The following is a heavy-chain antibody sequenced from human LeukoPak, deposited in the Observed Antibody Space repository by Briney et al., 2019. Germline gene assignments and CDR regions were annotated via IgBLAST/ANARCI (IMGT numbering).Heavy chain of an antibody. CDR3: ASRYYDKSDYYPFYFDS. D-gene: IGHD3-22*01. CDR2: ITTTGGPT. V-gene: IGHV3-23*01. CDR1: GFTFSNYV. Sequence: GGSLRLSCAASGFTFSNYVMSWVRQAPGKGLEWVSVITTTGGPTYYADSVKGRFTISRDNSKNTLYLQMNSLRAEDTAVYYCASRYYDKSDYYPFYFDSWGQGTLVTVSS. J-gene: IGHJ4*02.